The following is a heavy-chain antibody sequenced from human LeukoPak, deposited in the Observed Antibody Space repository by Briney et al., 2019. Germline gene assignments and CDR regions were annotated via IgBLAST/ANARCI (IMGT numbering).Heavy chain of an antibody. V-gene: IGHV3-64*01. D-gene: IGHD3-16*01. Sequence: GGSLRLSCVASGFTFSNYAMHWVRQAPGKGLEYVSSVNINGGSTYYANSVEGRFTISRDNSKNTLYLQMGSLRPEDMAVYYCARNAYHDYWGQGTLVTVSS. CDR3: ARNAYHDY. J-gene: IGHJ4*02. CDR2: VNINGGST. CDR1: GFTFSNYA.